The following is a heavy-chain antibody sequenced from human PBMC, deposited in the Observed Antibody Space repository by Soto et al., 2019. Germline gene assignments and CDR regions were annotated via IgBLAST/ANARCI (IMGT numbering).Heavy chain of an antibody. CDR3: AREWEIGYCGPGGMDV. V-gene: IGHV3-33*01. CDR1: GFTFSSYG. Sequence: PGGSLRLSCAPSGFTFSSYGMHWVRQAPGKGLEWVAVIWYDGSNKYYADSVKGRFTISRDNSKNTLYLQMNSLRAEDTAVYYCAREWEIGYCGPGGMDVWGQGTTVTVSS. J-gene: IGHJ6*01. D-gene: IGHD3-10*01. CDR2: IWYDGSNK.